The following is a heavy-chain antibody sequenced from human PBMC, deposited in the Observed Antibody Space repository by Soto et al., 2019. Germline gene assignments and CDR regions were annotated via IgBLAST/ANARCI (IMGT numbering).Heavy chain of an antibody. V-gene: IGHV4-61*01. Sequence: ASGTLSPTCPVSGGSVSSGSYYWGWIRQPPGEGLGWIGYIYYSGSKKYNPYLKTRVTISVDTYKNKLFLKLSSVTAEDTAVYYCERGGIGYSSSWYYYYYGMDVWGQGTTVTVSS. D-gene: IGHD6-13*01. CDR3: ERGGIGYSSSWYYYYYGMDV. J-gene: IGHJ6*02. CDR2: IYYSGSK. CDR1: GGSVSSGSYY.